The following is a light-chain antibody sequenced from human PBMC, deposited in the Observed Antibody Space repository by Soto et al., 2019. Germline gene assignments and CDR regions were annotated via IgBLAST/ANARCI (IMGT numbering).Light chain of an antibody. J-gene: IGLJ2*01. Sequence: QSALTQPASVSGSPGQSITISCTGTSRDVGGYNYVSWYQQQPGKAPKLMIYDVTNRPSGVSNRFSASKSGNTASLTISGLQAEDEADYYCSSYTSSIPLVIFGGGTKLTVL. CDR3: SSYTSSIPLVI. CDR1: SRDVGGYNY. V-gene: IGLV2-14*03. CDR2: DVT.